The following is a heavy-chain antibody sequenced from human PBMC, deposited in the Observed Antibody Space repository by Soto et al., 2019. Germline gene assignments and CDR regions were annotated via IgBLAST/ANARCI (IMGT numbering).Heavy chain of an antibody. CDR3: ARVDEAATSAGFDY. V-gene: IGHV3-21*01. Sequence: GGSLRLSCAASGFTFSSYSMNWVRQAPGKGLEWVSSISSSSSYIYYADSVKGRFTISRDNAKNSLYLQMNSLRVEDTAVYYCARVDEAATSAGFDYWGQGTLVTVSS. CDR1: GFTFSSYS. J-gene: IGHJ4*02. CDR2: ISSSSSYI. D-gene: IGHD2-15*01.